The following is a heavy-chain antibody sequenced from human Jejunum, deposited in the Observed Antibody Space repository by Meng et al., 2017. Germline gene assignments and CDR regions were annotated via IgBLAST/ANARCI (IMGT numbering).Heavy chain of an antibody. CDR1: GFMFSGYA. Sequence: GGSLRLSCAASGFMFSGYAMTWVRQAPGRGLEWVSSISGGSGPTTYYPNSLKGRFTVSRDNSNNMLYLQMTGLRVEDTAVYFCARDRRGRMEPRDYWGQGTLVTVSS. CDR2: ISGGSGPTT. J-gene: IGHJ4*02. D-gene: IGHD1-26*01. V-gene: IGHV3-23*01. CDR3: ARDRRGRMEPRDY.